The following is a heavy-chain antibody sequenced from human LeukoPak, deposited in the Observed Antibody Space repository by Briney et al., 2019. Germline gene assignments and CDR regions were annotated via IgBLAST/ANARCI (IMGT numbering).Heavy chain of an antibody. J-gene: IGHJ4*02. Sequence: PGRSLRLSCAASGFTFSSYAMHWVRQAPGKGLEWVAVISYDGSNKYYADSVKGRFTISRDNSKNTLYLQMNSLRAEDTAVYYCARDPDFSGWGYFDYWGQGTLVTASS. CDR2: ISYDGSNK. CDR1: GFTFSSYA. CDR3: ARDPDFSGWGYFDY. V-gene: IGHV3-30-3*01. D-gene: IGHD6-19*01.